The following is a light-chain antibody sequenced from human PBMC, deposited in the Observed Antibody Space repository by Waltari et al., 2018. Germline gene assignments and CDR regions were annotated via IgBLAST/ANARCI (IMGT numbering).Light chain of an antibody. Sequence: SYDLIQPPSVSVSPGQTASLTCSGVGLGNKYVYWYQQKSGQSPILVIYQDSNRPSGIPERFSGSNSGNTATLTIRGTQALDEADFYCQTWDSNTGVFGGGTKLTVL. CDR2: QDS. V-gene: IGLV3-1*01. J-gene: IGLJ2*01. CDR1: GLGNKY. CDR3: QTWDSNTGV.